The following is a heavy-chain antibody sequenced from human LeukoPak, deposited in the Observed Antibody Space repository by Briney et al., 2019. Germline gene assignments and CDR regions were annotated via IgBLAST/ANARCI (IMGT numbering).Heavy chain of an antibody. Sequence: GESLRLSCAASGFTFGSYGMHWVRQAPGKGLEWVAVIWYNGSNEYYTDSVKGRFTISRDNSKNTLSLQMNSLRAEDTAFYYCARSKGIPGYYYGMDVWGQGTTVTVSS. J-gene: IGHJ6*02. CDR2: IWYNGSNE. D-gene: IGHD2-21*01. V-gene: IGHV3-33*01. CDR1: GFTFGSYG. CDR3: ARSKGIPGYYYGMDV.